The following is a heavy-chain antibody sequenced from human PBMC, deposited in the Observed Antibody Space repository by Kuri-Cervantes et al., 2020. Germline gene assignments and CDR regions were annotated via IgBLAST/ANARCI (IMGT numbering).Heavy chain of an antibody. Sequence: GGSLRLSCAASGFTFSSYGMHWVRQAPGQGLEWMGIINPSGGSTSYAQKFQGRVTMTRDTSTSTVYMELSSLRSEDTAVYYCAREGIAVAGHGGYDYWGQGTLVTVSS. V-gene: IGHV1-46*01. CDR3: AREGIAVAGHGGYDY. J-gene: IGHJ4*02. D-gene: IGHD6-19*01. CDR1: GFTFSSYG. CDR2: INPSGGST.